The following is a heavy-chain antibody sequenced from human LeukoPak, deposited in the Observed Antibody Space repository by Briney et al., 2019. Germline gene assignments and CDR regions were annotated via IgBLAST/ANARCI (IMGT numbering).Heavy chain of an antibody. Sequence: SQSLSLTCAVYGGSFNDYYWTWIRQSPGKGLEWIGEINHSGTINSNPSLKSRLTISVDTSKNQFSLRLTSVTATDTAVYYCARGRRYYYGSGFYYWGQGNPVTVST. J-gene: IGHJ4*02. CDR3: ARGRRYYYGSGFYY. CDR2: INHSGTI. V-gene: IGHV4-34*01. D-gene: IGHD3-10*01. CDR1: GGSFNDYY.